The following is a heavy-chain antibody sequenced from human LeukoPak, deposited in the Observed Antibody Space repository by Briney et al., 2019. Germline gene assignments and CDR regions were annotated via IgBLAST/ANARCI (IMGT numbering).Heavy chain of an antibody. D-gene: IGHD2-15*01. V-gene: IGHV3-74*03. CDR3: TRGGYCGADNCYSGGDYFDP. Sequence: GGSLRLSCAASGFNVSIYWMHWVRQAPGKGLVWVSRINSDGSRRMYADSVKGRFTISRDNAKNTLYLQMNSLRAEDTATYFFTRGGYCGADNCYSGGDYFDPWGQGTLVTVSS. J-gene: IGHJ5*02. CDR2: INSDGSRR. CDR1: GFNVSIYW.